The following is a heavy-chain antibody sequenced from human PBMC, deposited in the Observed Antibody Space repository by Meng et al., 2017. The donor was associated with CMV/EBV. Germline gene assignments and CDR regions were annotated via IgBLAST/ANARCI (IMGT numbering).Heavy chain of an antibody. Sequence: SGPTLVTPTETLTLTCTVSGFSLSNAKVGVSWIRQPPGKALEWLAHIFSNDDKTYNTSLKRRLAIFKDTSRSQVVLTMTNLDPVDTATYYCARIAARRGWFDPWGQGTLVTVSS. D-gene: IGHD6-6*01. CDR2: IFSNDDK. J-gene: IGHJ5*02. CDR3: ARIAARRGWFDP. CDR1: GFSLSNAKVG. V-gene: IGHV2-26*01.